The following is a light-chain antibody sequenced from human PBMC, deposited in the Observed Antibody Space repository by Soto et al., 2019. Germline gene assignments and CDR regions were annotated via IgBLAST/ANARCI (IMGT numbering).Light chain of an antibody. J-gene: IGKJ1*01. CDR2: GAS. CDR3: QQYDTWHVWT. V-gene: IGKV3-15*01. Sequence: IVLTQSPATLSVSPGEKATLSCRASQSVSSNLAWYQQKPGQAPRLLMYGASTSATAIPARFSGSGSGTEFTLNITSLQAEDIAVYYCQQYDTWHVWTFGQGTKVEI. CDR1: QSVSSN.